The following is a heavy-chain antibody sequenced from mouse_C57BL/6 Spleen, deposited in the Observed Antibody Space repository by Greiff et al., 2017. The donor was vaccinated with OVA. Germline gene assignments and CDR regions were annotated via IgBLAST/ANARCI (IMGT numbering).Heavy chain of an antibody. V-gene: IGHV1-66*01. CDR1: GYSFTSYY. CDR3: ALDSSGYYYYAMDY. CDR2: IYPGSGNT. J-gene: IGHJ4*01. Sequence: VQLQQSGPELVKPGASVKISCKASGYSFTSYYIHWVKQRPGQGLEWIGWIYPGSGNTKYNEKFKGKATLTADTSSSTAYMQLSSLTSEDSAVYYCALDSSGYYYYAMDYWGQGTSVTVSS. D-gene: IGHD3-2*02.